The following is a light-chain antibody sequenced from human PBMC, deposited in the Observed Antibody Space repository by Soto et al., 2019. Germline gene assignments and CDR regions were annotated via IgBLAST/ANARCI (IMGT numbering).Light chain of an antibody. CDR3: SSYKSSSTYV. CDR2: DVS. V-gene: IGLV2-14*01. J-gene: IGLJ1*01. CDR1: SSDVGGYNY. Sequence: QSALTQPASVYGSPGHSITISCTGTSSDVGGYNYVSWNQQHPGKAPKLMIYDVSNRPSGVSNRFSGSKSGNTASLTISGLQAEDEADYYCSSYKSSSTYVFGTGNKATV.